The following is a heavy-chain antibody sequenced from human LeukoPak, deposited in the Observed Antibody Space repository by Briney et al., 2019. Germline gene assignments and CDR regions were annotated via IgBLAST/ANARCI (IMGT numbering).Heavy chain of an antibody. V-gene: IGHV3-30*18. Sequence: PGGSLRLSCAASGFTFSSYAIHWVRQAPGKGLEWVAVISYDGSNKYYADSVKGRFTISRDNSKNTLYLQMNSLRAEDTAVYYCAKTKGGFPYDALDIWGQGTMVTVSS. CDR3: AKTKGGFPYDALDI. J-gene: IGHJ3*02. CDR1: GFTFSSYA. D-gene: IGHD3-16*01. CDR2: ISYDGSNK.